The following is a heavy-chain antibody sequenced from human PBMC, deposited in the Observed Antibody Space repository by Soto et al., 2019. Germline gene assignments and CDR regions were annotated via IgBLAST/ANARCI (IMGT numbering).Heavy chain of an antibody. J-gene: IGHJ4*02. D-gene: IGHD2-2*01. Sequence: EVQLVESGGGLIQPGGSLRLSCAASGFNVSSNYMSWVRQAPGKGLEWLSVIYSGGSTYYAESVKGRFTISRDNSKNTLNLQMTALRVEDTAVYYCARGPNVGISTSWGQGTLVTVSS. CDR2: IYSGGST. CDR3: ARGPNVGISTS. V-gene: IGHV3-53*01. CDR1: GFNVSSNY.